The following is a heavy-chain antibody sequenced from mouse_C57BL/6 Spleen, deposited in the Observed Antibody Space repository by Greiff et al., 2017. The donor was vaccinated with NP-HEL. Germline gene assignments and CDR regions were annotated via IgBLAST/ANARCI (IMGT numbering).Heavy chain of an antibody. CDR3: ARRLRLRFAY. D-gene: IGHD3-2*02. CDR1: EYEFPSHD. Sequence: EVKLMESGGGLVQPGESLKLSCESNEYEFPSHDLSWVRKTPEKRLEFVAAINSDGGSTYYPDTMERRFIISRDNTKKTLYLQMSSLRSEDTALYYCARRLRLRFAYWGQGTLVTVSA. CDR2: INSDGGST. V-gene: IGHV5-2*01. J-gene: IGHJ3*01.